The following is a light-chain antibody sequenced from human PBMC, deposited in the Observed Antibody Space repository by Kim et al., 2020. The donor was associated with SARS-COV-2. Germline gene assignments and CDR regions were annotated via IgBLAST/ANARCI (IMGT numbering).Light chain of an antibody. CDR2: RAS. V-gene: IGKV1-5*03. J-gene: IGKJ1*01. CDR1: QSIRTS. Sequence: ASVGDRVTIPCRASQSIRTSLAWYQQKSGKAPKLLIYRASTLESGVPSRFSGSGSGPEFTLTINSLHPDDFATYYCQQYDIFPWTFGRGTKVDIK. CDR3: QQYDIFPWT.